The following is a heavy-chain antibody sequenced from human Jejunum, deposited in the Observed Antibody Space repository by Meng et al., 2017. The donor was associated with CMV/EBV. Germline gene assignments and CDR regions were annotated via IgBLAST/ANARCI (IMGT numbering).Heavy chain of an antibody. Sequence: FTLDSYAMPWVRPAPGEGLEWVARISWKSGKMAYADSVKSRFTISRDNVKNSLYLQMDSLTTEDTALYYCARDGRANSEYPYFDYWGQGTLVTVSS. CDR1: FTLDSYA. J-gene: IGHJ4*02. CDR2: ISWKSGKM. CDR3: ARDGRANSEYPYFDY. V-gene: IGHV3-9*01. D-gene: IGHD2/OR15-2a*01.